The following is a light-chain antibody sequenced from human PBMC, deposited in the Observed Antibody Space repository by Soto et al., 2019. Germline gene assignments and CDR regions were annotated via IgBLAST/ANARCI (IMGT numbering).Light chain of an antibody. CDR3: QQRHMWPIT. CDR2: DAS. Sequence: EIVLTQSPATLSLSPGARAPLSCRASQSIGLAIAWYQHKPGQAPRLLIYDASNRATGIPARFSGSGSGTDFTLTISSLEPEDIAVYYCQQRHMWPITFGQGTRLEIK. J-gene: IGKJ5*01. CDR1: QSIGLA. V-gene: IGKV3-11*01.